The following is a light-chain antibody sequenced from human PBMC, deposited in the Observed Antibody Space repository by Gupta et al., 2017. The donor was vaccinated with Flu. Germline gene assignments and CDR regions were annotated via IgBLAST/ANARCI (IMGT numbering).Light chain of an antibody. CDR2: WAS. J-gene: IGKJ1*01. Sequence: DIVMTQSPDSLAVSLGERATINCKSSQSVLYSSNNKNYLAWYQQKPGQPPKLLIYWASTRESGVPDRFSGSGSGTXFTLTIXSLQAEDVAVYYCLQYYSTSWTFGXGTKVEIK. CDR3: LQYYSTSWT. CDR1: QSVLYSSNNKNY. V-gene: IGKV4-1*01.